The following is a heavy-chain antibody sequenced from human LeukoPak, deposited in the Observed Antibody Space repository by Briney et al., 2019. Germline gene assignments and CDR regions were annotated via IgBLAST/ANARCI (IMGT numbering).Heavy chain of an antibody. D-gene: IGHD6-13*01. CDR1: GGTFSSYA. J-gene: IGHJ4*02. CDR3: ARGALQQPEGFDY. CDR2: IIPIFGTA. Sequence: VASVKVSCKASGGTFSSYAISWVRQAPGQGLEWMGGIIPIFGTANYAQKFQGRVTITADESTSTAYMELSSLRSEDTAVYYCARGALQQPEGFDYWGQGTLVTVSS. V-gene: IGHV1-69*13.